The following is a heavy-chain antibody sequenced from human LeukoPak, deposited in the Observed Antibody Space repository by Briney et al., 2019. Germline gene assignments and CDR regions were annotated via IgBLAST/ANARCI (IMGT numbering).Heavy chain of an antibody. D-gene: IGHD3-10*01. J-gene: IGHJ6*02. CDR2: IKQDGSEI. V-gene: IGHV3-7*01. CDR1: GFTFSSYW. CDR3: ARDRGWFAMDV. Sequence: GGSLRLSCVPSGFTFSSYWMNWVRQPPGKGLEWVANIKQDGSEIYYVDSVKGRFTISRDNAKNSLYLQMNSLRAEDTAVYHCARDRGWFAMDVWGQGTTVTVSS.